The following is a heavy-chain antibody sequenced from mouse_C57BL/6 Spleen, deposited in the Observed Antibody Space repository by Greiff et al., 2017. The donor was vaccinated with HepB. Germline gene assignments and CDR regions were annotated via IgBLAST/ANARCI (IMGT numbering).Heavy chain of an antibody. V-gene: IGHV1-52*01. D-gene: IGHD2-5*01. Sequence: QVQLQQPGAELVRPGSSVKLSCKASGYTFTSYWMHWVKQRPIQGLEWIGNIDPSDSETHYNQKFKDKATLTVDKSSSTAYMQLSSLTSEDSAVYHCARKAYYSNSYFDYWGQGTTLTVSS. J-gene: IGHJ2*01. CDR3: ARKAYYSNSYFDY. CDR1: GYTFTSYW. CDR2: IDPSDSET.